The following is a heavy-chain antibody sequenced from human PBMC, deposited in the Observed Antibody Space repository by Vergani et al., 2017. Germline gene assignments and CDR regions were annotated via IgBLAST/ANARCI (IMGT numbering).Heavy chain of an antibody. J-gene: IGHJ6*02. CDR3: AKDTAYILTXYPRDHYYYYGMDV. V-gene: IGHV3-30*02. Sequence: QVQLVESGGGVVQPGGSLRLSCAASGFTFSSYGMHWVRQAPGKGLEWVAFIRYDGSNKYYADSVKGRFTISRDNSKNTLYLQMNSLRAEDTAVYYCAKDTAYILTXYPRDHYYYYGMDVWGQGTTVTVSS. D-gene: IGHD3-9*01. CDR2: IRYDGSNK. CDR1: GFTFSSYG.